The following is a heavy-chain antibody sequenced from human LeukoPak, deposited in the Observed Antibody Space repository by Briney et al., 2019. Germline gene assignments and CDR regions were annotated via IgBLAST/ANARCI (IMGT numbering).Heavy chain of an antibody. CDR1: GGTFSSYA. V-gene: IGHV1-69*04. Sequence: GASVKVSCKASGGTFSSYAISWVRQAPGQGLEWMGRIIPILGIANYAQKFQGRVTITADKSTSTAYMELSSLRSEDTAVYYCARDDRGYCSSTSCYTGTGFDYWGQGTLVTASS. D-gene: IGHD2-2*02. J-gene: IGHJ4*02. CDR2: IIPILGIA. CDR3: ARDDRGYCSSTSCYTGTGFDY.